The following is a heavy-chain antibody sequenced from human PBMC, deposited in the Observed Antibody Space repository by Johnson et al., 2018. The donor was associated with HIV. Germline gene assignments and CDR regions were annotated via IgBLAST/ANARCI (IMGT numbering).Heavy chain of an antibody. CDR3: ARAKDAAYPYDAFDV. J-gene: IGHJ3*01. D-gene: IGHD2-15*01. CDR1: GFTFSSYG. Sequence: EQLVESGGGVVQPGRSLRLSCAASGFTFSSYGMHWVRQVPGKGLEWVSGINYNGGSTDYADSVRDRFSISRDNAKNSVYLQMDSLRGEDTAMYYCARAKDAAYPYDAFDVWGHGTMVIVSA. CDR2: INYNGGST. V-gene: IGHV3-20*04.